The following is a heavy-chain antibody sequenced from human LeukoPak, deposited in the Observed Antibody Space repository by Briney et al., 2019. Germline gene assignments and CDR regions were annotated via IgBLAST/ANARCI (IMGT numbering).Heavy chain of an antibody. V-gene: IGHV3-30-3*01. CDR3: ARGDNSLFDY. CDR2: ISYDGSNK. CDR1: GFTFSSYA. J-gene: IGHJ4*02. Sequence: PGGSLRLSCAASGFTFSSYAMHWVRQAPGKGLEWVAVISYDGSNKYYADSVKGRFTISRDNSKNTLYLQMNSLRAEDTAVYYCARGDNSLFDYWGQGTLVTVSS. D-gene: IGHD1-14*01.